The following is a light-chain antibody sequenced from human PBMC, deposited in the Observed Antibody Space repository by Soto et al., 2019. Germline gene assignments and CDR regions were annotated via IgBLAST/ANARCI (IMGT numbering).Light chain of an antibody. V-gene: IGKV1-9*01. Sequence: DIQLTQSPSFLSASVGDRVSITCRASQGIASYLAWFQQKPGKAPELLIFAASTLRSGVPLRFSGSGSGTEYTLTVSSLQPEDFGTSYCQQLYNYPRTFGQGTKVEIK. CDR3: QQLYNYPRT. J-gene: IGKJ1*01. CDR2: AAS. CDR1: QGIASY.